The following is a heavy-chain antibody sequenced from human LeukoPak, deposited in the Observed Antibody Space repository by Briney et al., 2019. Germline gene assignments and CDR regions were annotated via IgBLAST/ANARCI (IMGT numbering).Heavy chain of an antibody. CDR2: MNPNSDNT. CDR1: GGTFSSYA. Sequence: GASVKVSCKASGGTFSSYAISWVRQAPGQGPEWMGWMNPNSDNTDYAPKFQGRITITGNTSVNTAYMELSSLRSEDTAVYYCAIAAVGFDFWGQGTLVTVSS. J-gene: IGHJ4*02. D-gene: IGHD6-13*01. V-gene: IGHV1-8*03. CDR3: AIAAVGFDF.